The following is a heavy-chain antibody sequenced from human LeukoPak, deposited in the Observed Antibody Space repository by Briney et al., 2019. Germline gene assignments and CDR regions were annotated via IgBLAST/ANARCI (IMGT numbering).Heavy chain of an antibody. V-gene: IGHV1-69*04. Sequence: GASVKVSCKASGGTFSSYAISWVRQAPGQGLEWMGRIIPILGIANYAQKIQGRVTITADKSTSTAYMELSSLRSEDTAVYYCARRLGTTGDYWGQGTLVTVSS. CDR2: IIPILGIA. D-gene: IGHD1-1*01. J-gene: IGHJ4*02. CDR3: ARRLGTTGDY. CDR1: GGTFSSYA.